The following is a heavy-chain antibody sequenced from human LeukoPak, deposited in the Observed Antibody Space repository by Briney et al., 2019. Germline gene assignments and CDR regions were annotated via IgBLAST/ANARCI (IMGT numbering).Heavy chain of an antibody. Sequence: SGGSLRLSCAASGFPFSTYNINWVRQAPGKGLEWVSSISGSNSYIFYADSVKGRFTVSRDNAKDSLYLQMNSLRAEDTAVYYCARALTTLTYEGYWGQGTLVTVSS. V-gene: IGHV3-21*01. CDR2: ISGSNSYI. D-gene: IGHD1-1*01. CDR3: ARALTTLTYEGY. J-gene: IGHJ4*02. CDR1: GFPFSTYN.